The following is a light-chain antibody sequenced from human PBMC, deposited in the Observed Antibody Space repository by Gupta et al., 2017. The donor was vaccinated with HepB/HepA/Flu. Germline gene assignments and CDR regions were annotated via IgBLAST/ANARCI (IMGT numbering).Light chain of an antibody. CDR2: LGT. V-gene: IGKV2-28*01. J-gene: IGKJ4*01. CDR1: QSLLHSNGYNY. Sequence: DIVRTQARPSLPVTPGKPASISCRSSQSLLHSNGYNYLDWYLQKPGQSPQLLIYLGTNRASGVPDRFSGSGSGTDSTLKISRVEAEDVGVYYCMQALQTRLTFGGGTKVEIK. CDR3: MQALQTRLT.